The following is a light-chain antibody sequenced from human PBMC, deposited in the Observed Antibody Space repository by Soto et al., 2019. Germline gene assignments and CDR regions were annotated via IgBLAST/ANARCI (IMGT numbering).Light chain of an antibody. CDR2: GNS. CDR3: QSYDDSLSGWV. CDR1: SPNIGAGHA. J-gene: IGLJ3*02. Sequence: QSVLTQPPSVSGAPGQRVTISCTGSSPNIGAGHALHWYQHLPGAAPKLLMYGNSDRPSGVPDRFSGSKSGTSASLAITGLQPEDEADYYCQSYDDSLSGWVFGGGTKLTVL. V-gene: IGLV1-40*01.